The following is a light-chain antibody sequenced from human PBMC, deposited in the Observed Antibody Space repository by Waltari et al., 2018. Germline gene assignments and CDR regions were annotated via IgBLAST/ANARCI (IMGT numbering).Light chain of an antibody. CDR2: LGS. CDR1: QSLLHSNGYNY. Sequence: DIVMTQSPFSLPVTPGEPASISCRSSQSLLHSNGYNYLDWYLQKPGQSPQLLIYLGSNRASGGPDRFSGSGSGTDFTLKISRVEAEDVGVYYCMQALQTPRTFGQGTKLDLK. J-gene: IGKJ2*02. V-gene: IGKV2-28*01. CDR3: MQALQTPRT.